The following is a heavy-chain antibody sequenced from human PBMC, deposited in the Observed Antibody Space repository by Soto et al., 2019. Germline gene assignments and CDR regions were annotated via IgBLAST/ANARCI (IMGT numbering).Heavy chain of an antibody. V-gene: IGHV3-23*01. CDR3: AKRAPVTTGVDYYYGMDV. D-gene: IGHD4-17*01. J-gene: IGHJ6*02. Sequence: GGSLRRSCAASGFTFSSYAISWVRQAPGKGLEWVSAISGSGGSTYYADSVKGRFTISRDNSKNTLYLQMNSLRAEDTAVYYCAKRAPVTTGVDYYYGMDVWGQGTTDTVAS. CDR1: GFTFSSYA. CDR2: ISGSGGST.